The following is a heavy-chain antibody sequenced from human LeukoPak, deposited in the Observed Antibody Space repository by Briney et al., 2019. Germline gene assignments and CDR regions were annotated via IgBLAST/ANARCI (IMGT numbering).Heavy chain of an antibody. CDR2: ISYDGSNE. Sequence: GGSLRLSCAASGFSFRDYTMNWVRQAPGKGLEWVAVISYDGSNEYYADSVKGRFTISRDNSKNTLYLQMNSLRAEDTAVYYCARDGGTVGVNYGMDVWGQGTTVTVSS. D-gene: IGHD1-26*01. V-gene: IGHV3-30*03. CDR3: ARDGGTVGVNYGMDV. CDR1: GFSFRDYT. J-gene: IGHJ6*02.